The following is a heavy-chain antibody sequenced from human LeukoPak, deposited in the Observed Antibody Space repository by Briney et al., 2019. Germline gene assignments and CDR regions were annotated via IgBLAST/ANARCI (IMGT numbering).Heavy chain of an antibody. J-gene: IGHJ4*02. CDR3: TRDFKAVAGTSHEVFDY. V-gene: IGHV3-11*05. D-gene: IGHD6-19*01. CDR1: GFTFSDYY. CDR2: ISSSSSYT. Sequence: KPGGSLRLSCAASGFTFSDYYMSWIRQAPGKGLEWVSFISSSSSYTNYADSVKGRFTISIDNAKNSLYLQVNSLRAEDTAIYYCTRDFKAVAGTSHEVFDYWGQGTLVTVSS.